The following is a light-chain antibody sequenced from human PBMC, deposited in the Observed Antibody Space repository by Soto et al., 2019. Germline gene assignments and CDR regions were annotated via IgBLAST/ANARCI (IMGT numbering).Light chain of an antibody. CDR1: QDINTY. Sequence: DIQLTQSQSFLSASGGDRVTITCRASQDINTYLAWYQQKPGKAPKLLIFAASTLQNGVPSRFSGSGSGTEFTVTITSLQPEDFATYYCQQRKSYPITFGQGTRLEIK. CDR2: AAS. J-gene: IGKJ5*01. CDR3: QQRKSYPIT. V-gene: IGKV1-9*01.